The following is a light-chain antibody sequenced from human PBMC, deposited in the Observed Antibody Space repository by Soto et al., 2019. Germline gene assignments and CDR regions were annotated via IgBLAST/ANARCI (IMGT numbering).Light chain of an antibody. CDR1: QSLLHSNGYNY. Sequence: DIVMTQSPLSLPVTPGEPASISCRSSQSLLHSNGYNYLDWYLQKPGQSPQLLIYLGSNRASGVPDRCSGSGSGTDFTLKISSVEAEDVGVYYCMQSLQPPWTFGQGTKVEIK. CDR3: MQSLQPPWT. J-gene: IGKJ1*01. V-gene: IGKV2-28*01. CDR2: LGS.